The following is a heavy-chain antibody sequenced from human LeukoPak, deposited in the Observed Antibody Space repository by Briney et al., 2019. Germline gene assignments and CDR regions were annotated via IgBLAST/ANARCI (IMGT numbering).Heavy chain of an antibody. J-gene: IGHJ1*01. CDR3: ARDMTTATTCYLQH. D-gene: IGHD4-17*01. V-gene: IGHV3-21*01. CDR2: ISSSSNYI. Sequence: GGSLRLSCAASGFTFSTYSMNWVRQAPGKGLEWVSSISSSSNYIYYADSVKGRFSISRDDAKNSLFLQMNGLRAEDTAVYYCARDMTTATTCYLQHWGQGTLVTVS. CDR1: GFTFSTYS.